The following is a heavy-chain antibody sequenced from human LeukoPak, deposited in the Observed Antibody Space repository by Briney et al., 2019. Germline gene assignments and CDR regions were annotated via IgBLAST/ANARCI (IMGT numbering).Heavy chain of an antibody. J-gene: IGHJ4*02. V-gene: IGHV3-23*01. CDR2: TSGSGGKT. D-gene: IGHD4-17*01. CDR1: GFTFSSYG. Sequence: AGGSLRLSCAASGFTFSSYGMSWVRQAPGKGLEWVSATSGSGGKTYYADSVKGRFTISRDNSKNTLYLQMNSLRAEDTAVYYCAKDHGDYAFDYWGQGTLVTVSS. CDR3: AKDHGDYAFDY.